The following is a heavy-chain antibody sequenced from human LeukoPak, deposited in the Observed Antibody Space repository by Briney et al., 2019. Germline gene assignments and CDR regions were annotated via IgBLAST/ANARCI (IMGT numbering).Heavy chain of an antibody. CDR2: IKQDGSET. D-gene: IGHD2-21*01. J-gene: IGHJ4*02. Sequence: GGSLRLSCAASGFTFSNYWMSWVRQAPGKGLEWVANIKQDGSETYYGDFVTGRFTTSRDNAKNSLSLQMNYLRPEETAVYYCVREGDRRSFDYWGQGTLVTVSS. V-gene: IGHV3-7*01. CDR3: VREGDRRSFDY. CDR1: GFTFSNYW.